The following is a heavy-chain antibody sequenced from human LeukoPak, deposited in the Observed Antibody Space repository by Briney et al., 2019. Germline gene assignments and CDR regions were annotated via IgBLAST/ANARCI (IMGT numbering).Heavy chain of an antibody. D-gene: IGHD1-26*01. V-gene: IGHV3-30*03. Sequence: GRSLRLSCAASGFTFSSYGMHWVRQAPGKGLEWVAVISYDGSNKYYADSVKGRFTISRDNSRNAVFLQMGGLRIEDMAVYYCARVKMGATVSDYYYYYMDVWGTGTTVTVSS. CDR1: GFTFSSYG. J-gene: IGHJ6*03. CDR2: ISYDGSNK. CDR3: ARVKMGATVSDYYYYYMDV.